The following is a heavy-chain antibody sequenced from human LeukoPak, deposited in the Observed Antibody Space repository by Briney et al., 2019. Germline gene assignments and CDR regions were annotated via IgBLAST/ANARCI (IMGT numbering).Heavy chain of an antibody. CDR1: GFTFSSYW. D-gene: IGHD3-22*01. CDR3: SRDWSDTY. J-gene: IGHJ4*02. CDR2: IKQDGSEK. V-gene: IGHV3-7*01. Sequence: GGSLRLSCAASGFTFSSYWMTWVRQAPGKGLEWVANIKQDGSEKNYVDSVKGRFTISRDNAKSSLFLQMNSLRAEDTAVYYCSRDWSDTYWGQGTLVTVSS.